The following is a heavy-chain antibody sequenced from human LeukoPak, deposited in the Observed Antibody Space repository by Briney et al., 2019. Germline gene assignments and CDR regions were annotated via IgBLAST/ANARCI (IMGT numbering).Heavy chain of an antibody. V-gene: IGHV3-30*19. J-gene: IGHJ6*03. Sequence: PGGSLRLSCAASGFTFSSYGMHWVRQAPGKGLEWVAIITYDGSNKDYADVVKGRFTISRDNSKNTLYLQMNSLRAEDTALYYCARDGYFGSDSVTGAGALGDYYMDVWGKGTTVTVSS. CDR1: GFTFSSYG. CDR3: ARDGYFGSDSVTGAGALGDYYMDV. CDR2: ITYDGSNK. D-gene: IGHD3-9*01.